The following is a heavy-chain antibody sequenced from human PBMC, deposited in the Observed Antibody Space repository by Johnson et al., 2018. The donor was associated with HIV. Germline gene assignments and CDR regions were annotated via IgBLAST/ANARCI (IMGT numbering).Heavy chain of an antibody. CDR2: ISASGRDI. V-gene: IGHV3-23*04. J-gene: IGHJ3*02. Sequence: VQLVESGGGLVQPGGSLRLSCVASELTSSNYAISWVRQAPGQGLEWVSAISASGRDIYYGDSVKGRFTISRDNSKNTLYLQMNSLRAEDTAVYYCAKDQWSSSWTNDAIDIWGQGTMVTVSS. CDR3: AKDQWSSSWTNDAIDI. D-gene: IGHD6-13*01. CDR1: ELTSSNYA.